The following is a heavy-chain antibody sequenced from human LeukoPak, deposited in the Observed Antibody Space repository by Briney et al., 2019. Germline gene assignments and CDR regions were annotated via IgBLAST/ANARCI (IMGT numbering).Heavy chain of an antibody. Sequence: GGSLRLSCAASGFTFSDYYMSWIRQAPGKGLEWVSYIGSSGSTIYYADSVKGRFTISRDNAKNSLYLQMNSLRAEDTAVYYCAKDRGSGSYFDYWGQGTLVTVSS. D-gene: IGHD1-26*01. J-gene: IGHJ4*02. CDR3: AKDRGSGSYFDY. CDR1: GFTFSDYY. CDR2: IGSSGSTI. V-gene: IGHV3-11*01.